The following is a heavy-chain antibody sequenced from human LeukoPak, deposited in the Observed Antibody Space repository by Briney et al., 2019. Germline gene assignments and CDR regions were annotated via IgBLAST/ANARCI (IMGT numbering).Heavy chain of an antibody. CDR3: ASTNCSRSSCFGANWFDP. CDR1: GASISSGDYY. CDR2: IYYSGST. Sequence: SETLSLTCTVSGASISSGDYYWSWIRQPPGKGLEWIGSIYYSGSTFHYNPSLKSRVAISIDTSKNQLSLSLSSVTAADTAVYYCASTNCSRSSCFGANWFDPWGQGTLVTVSS. J-gene: IGHJ5*02. D-gene: IGHD2-2*01. V-gene: IGHV4-30-4*08.